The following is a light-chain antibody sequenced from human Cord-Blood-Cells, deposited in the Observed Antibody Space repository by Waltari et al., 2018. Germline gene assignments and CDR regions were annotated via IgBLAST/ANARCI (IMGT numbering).Light chain of an antibody. CDR2: EGS. V-gene: IGLV2-23*01. CDR3: CSYAGSSTVV. CDR1: SSDVGSYNL. Sequence: LTQPASVSGSPGQSITISCTGTSSDVGSYNLVSWYQQHPDKAPKLMIYEGSKRPSGVSNRFSGSKSGNTASLTISGLQAEDEADYYCCSYAGSSTVVFGGGTKLTVL. J-gene: IGLJ2*01.